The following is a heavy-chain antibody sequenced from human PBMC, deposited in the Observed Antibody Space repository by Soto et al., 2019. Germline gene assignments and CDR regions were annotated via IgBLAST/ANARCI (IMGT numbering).Heavy chain of an antibody. CDR3: TRDQGGSYDSWFDP. D-gene: IGHD1-26*01. CDR1: TFSMYS. J-gene: IGHJ5*02. V-gene: IGHV3-21*01. CDR2: ISSGGTYI. Sequence: VQVMESGGGLVQPGGSLRLSCNFTFSMYSMNWVRQAPGKGLEWVASISSGGTYIKYADSVKGRFTISRDNAKNSVSLQMNSLRVDDTAAYFCTRDQGGSYDSWFDPWGQGTLVTVSS.